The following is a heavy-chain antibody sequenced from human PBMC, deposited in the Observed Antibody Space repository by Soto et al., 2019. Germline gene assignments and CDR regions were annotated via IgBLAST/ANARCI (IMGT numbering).Heavy chain of an antibody. V-gene: IGHV1-69*13. Sequence: ASVKVSCKASGGTFSSYAISWVRQAPGQGLEWMGGIIPIFGTANYAQKFQGRVTITADESTSTAYMELSSLRSEDTAVYYCARAPGGGNYAFGIWGQGTMVTVSS. D-gene: IGHD2-21*02. CDR1: GGTFSSYA. J-gene: IGHJ3*02. CDR3: ARAPGGGNYAFGI. CDR2: IIPIFGTA.